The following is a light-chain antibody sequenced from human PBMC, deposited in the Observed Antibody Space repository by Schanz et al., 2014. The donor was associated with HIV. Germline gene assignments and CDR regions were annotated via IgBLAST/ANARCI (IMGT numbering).Light chain of an antibody. CDR3: QQFHTYPYT. Sequence: DIQMTQSPSSLSASIGDRVTITCRARQAINNYLAWYQQKPGAVPKLLIYGASSLQSGVPGRFSGSGSGTDFTLTISSLQPDDFATYFCQQFHTYPYTFGQGTKLEIK. CDR2: GAS. V-gene: IGKV1-27*01. CDR1: QAINNY. J-gene: IGKJ2*01.